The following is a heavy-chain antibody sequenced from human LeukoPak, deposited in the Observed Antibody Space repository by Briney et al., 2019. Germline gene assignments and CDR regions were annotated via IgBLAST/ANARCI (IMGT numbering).Heavy chain of an antibody. Sequence: ASVKVSCKASGYRFIGYYMHWVRQAPGQGLEWMGWINPNSGGTDYAQKFQGRVTMTRDTSISTAYMELSSLKSDDTAVYYCAATSGGYFLHYWGQGTLVTVSS. V-gene: IGHV1-2*02. CDR1: GYRFIGYY. J-gene: IGHJ4*02. D-gene: IGHD1-26*01. CDR2: INPNSGGT. CDR3: AATSGGYFLHY.